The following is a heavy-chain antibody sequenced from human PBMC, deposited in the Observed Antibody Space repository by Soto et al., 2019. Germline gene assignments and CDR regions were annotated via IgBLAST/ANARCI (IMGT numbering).Heavy chain of an antibody. CDR3: ARDQSSGWSRDYYYYGMDV. CDR1: GDSVSSNSAA. CDR2: TYYRSKWYN. D-gene: IGHD6-19*01. J-gene: IGHJ6*02. Sequence: QVQLQQSGPGLVKPSQTLSLTCAISGDSVSSNSAAWNWIRQSPSRGLEWLGRTYYRSKWYNDYAVSVKSRITINPDTSKHQFSLQLNSVTPEDTAVYYCARDQSSGWSRDYYYYGMDVWGQGTTVTVSS. V-gene: IGHV6-1*01.